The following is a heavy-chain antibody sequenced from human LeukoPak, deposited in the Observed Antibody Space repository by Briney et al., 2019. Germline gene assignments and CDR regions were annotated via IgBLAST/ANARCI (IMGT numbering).Heavy chain of an antibody. J-gene: IGHJ4*02. CDR3: AKNRSRPSLYFFDY. CDR2: IRGDGSNK. V-gene: IGHV3-30*02. CDR1: GFTFSSYG. D-gene: IGHD6-6*01. Sequence: GGSLRLSCAASGFTFSSYGMHWVRQAPGKGLEWVAFIRGDGSNKYHADSVKGRFTISRDNSKNTLYLQMSSLRAEDTAVYYWAKNRSRPSLYFFDYWGQGTLVTVSS.